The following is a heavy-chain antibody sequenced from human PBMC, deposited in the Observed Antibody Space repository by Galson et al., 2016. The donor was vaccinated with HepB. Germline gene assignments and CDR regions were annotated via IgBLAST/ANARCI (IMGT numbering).Heavy chain of an antibody. Sequence: SVKVSCKGSAYTFTDYYLHWVRLAPGQGLEWMGWINPNSGGTNYAQKFQGRVTMTRDTSISTAHMELSRLRSDDAAVYYCARQLGYCSSTSCYQGAFQYWGQGTLVTVSS. V-gene: IGHV1-2*02. CDR2: INPNSGGT. J-gene: IGHJ1*01. CDR1: AYTFTDYY. D-gene: IGHD2-2*01. CDR3: ARQLGYCSSTSCYQGAFQY.